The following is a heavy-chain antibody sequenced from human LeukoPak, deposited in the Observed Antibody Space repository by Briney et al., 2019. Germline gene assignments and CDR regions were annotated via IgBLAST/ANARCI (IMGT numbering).Heavy chain of an antibody. CDR2: NTSNRSYT. CDR3: ARESDSSGYFDY. D-gene: IGHD3-22*01. CDR1: GFTFSDYF. Sequence: PGGSLRLSCAASGFTFSDYFMTWIRQAPGKGLEWVSENTSNRSYTSSSYINYADSVKGRFTISRDNAKNSLSLQMDSLRAEDTAVYYCARESDSSGYFDYWGQGTLVTVSS. V-gene: IGHV3-11*05. J-gene: IGHJ4*02.